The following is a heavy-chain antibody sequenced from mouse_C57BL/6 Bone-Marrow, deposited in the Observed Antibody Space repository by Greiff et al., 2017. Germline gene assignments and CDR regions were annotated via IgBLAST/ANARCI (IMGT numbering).Heavy chain of an antibody. CDR1: GYTFTSYR. D-gene: IGHD2-3*01. CDR2: IDPSDSYT. V-gene: IGHV1-50*01. Sequence: QVQLQQPGAELVKPGASVKLSCKASGYTFTSYRMQWVKQRPGQGLEWIGEIDPSDSYTNYNQKFKGKATLTVDTSSSTAYMQLSSLTSEDSAVYYCARDGYYLYYAMDYWGQGTSVTVSS. CDR3: ARDGYYLYYAMDY. J-gene: IGHJ4*01.